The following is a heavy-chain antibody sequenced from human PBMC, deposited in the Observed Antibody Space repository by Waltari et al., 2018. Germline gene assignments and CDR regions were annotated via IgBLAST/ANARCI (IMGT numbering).Heavy chain of an antibody. Sequence: EVHLLESGGGLVKPGGSLTLPCAASGFTFSSYAMNWVRQTPGKGLEWVSSISSRSTHIFQADSVKGRFTISRDNAKSSLYLRMNSLRVEDTAVYYCAREHRLGSSSSWYGSDYWGQGILVTVSS. V-gene: IGHV3-21*04. J-gene: IGHJ4*02. CDR1: GFTFSSYA. D-gene: IGHD2-2*01. CDR2: ISSRSTHI. CDR3: AREHRLGSSSSWYGSDY.